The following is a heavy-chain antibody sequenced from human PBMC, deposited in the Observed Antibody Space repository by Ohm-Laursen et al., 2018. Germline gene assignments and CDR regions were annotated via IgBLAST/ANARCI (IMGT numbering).Heavy chain of an antibody. J-gene: IGHJ4*02. D-gene: IGHD5-18*01. CDR1: GLSLSTRGMC. CDR2: IDWDDDK. V-gene: IGHV2-70*11. Sequence: TQTLTLTCTFSGLSLSTRGMCVTWIRQPPVKALEWLARIDWDDDKYYRTSLKTRLTISKDTSKNQVVLTMTNMDPVDTGTYYCARVRDGYSYGEIDYWGQGTLVTVSS. CDR3: ARVRDGYSYGEIDY.